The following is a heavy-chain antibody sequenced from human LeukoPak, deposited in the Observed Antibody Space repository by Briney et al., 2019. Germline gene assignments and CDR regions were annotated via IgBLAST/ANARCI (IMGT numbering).Heavy chain of an antibody. CDR1: GFTFSSYW. CDR2: INSDGSST. J-gene: IGHJ4*02. Sequence: GGSLRLSCAASGFTFSSYWMHWVRQAPGRGLVWVSRINSDGSSTSYADSVKGRFTISRDNAKNTLYLQMNSLRAEDTAVYYCARGRDYGDYPAGYWGQGTLVTVSS. V-gene: IGHV3-74*01. CDR3: ARGRDYGDYPAGY. D-gene: IGHD4-17*01.